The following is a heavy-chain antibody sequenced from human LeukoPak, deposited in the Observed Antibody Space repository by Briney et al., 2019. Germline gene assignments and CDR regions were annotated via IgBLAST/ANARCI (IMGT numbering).Heavy chain of an antibody. V-gene: IGHV4-59*01. CDR1: GGSISSYY. CDR2: IYYSGST. D-gene: IGHD3-22*01. CDR3: AKGDYDSSGYYSGLADGAFDI. J-gene: IGHJ3*02. Sequence: SETLSLTCTVSGGSISSYYWSWIRQPPGEGLEWIGYIYYSGSTNYNPSLKSRVTISVDTSKNQFSLKLSSVTAADTAVYYCAKGDYDSSGYYSGLADGAFDIWGQGTMVTVSS.